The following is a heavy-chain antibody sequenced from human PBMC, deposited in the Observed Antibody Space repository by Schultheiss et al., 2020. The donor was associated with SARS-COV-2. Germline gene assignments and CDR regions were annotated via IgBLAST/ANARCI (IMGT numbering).Heavy chain of an antibody. J-gene: IGHJ4*02. V-gene: IGHV3-64D*06. Sequence: GESLKISCSASGFTFSSYAMHWVRQAPGKGLEYVSAISSNGGSTYYADSVKGRFTISRDNSKNTLYLQMSSLRAEDTAVYYCVKDGSKYYDSSGYRTPDYWGQGTLVTVSS. D-gene: IGHD3-22*01. CDR1: GFTFSSYA. CDR2: ISSNGGST. CDR3: VKDGSKYYDSSGYRTPDY.